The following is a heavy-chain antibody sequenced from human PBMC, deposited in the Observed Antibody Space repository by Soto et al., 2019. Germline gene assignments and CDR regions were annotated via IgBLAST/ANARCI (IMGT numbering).Heavy chain of an antibody. CDR1: GFTFSSYS. CDR2: ISSSSSTI. Sequence: EVQLVESGGGVVQPGGSLRLSCAASGFTFSSYSMNWVRQAPGKGLEWVSYISSSSSTIYYADSVKGRFTISRDNAKNSLYLQMNSLRAEDTAVYYCARPVRGVNLKDYYYGMDVWGQGTTVTVSS. CDR3: ARPVRGVNLKDYYYGMDV. J-gene: IGHJ6*02. D-gene: IGHD3-10*01. V-gene: IGHV3-48*01.